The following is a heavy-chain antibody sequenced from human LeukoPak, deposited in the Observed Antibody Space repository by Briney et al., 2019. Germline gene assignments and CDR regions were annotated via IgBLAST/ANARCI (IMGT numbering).Heavy chain of an antibody. D-gene: IGHD3-22*01. Sequence: PGGSLRLSCAASGFTFSSYGMHWVRQAPGKGLEWVAVISYDGSNKYYADSVKGRFTISRDNAKNSLYLQMNSLRAEDTAVYYCARPGDYYDSSGYYRFEYWGQGTLVTVSS. CDR1: GFTFSSYG. V-gene: IGHV3-30*03. CDR3: ARPGDYYDSSGYYRFEY. J-gene: IGHJ4*02. CDR2: ISYDGSNK.